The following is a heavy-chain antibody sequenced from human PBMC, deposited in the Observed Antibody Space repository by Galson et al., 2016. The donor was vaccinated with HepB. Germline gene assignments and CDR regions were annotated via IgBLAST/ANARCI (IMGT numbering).Heavy chain of an antibody. Sequence: SETLSLTCSVSNGSISNYYWSWIRQPPGKGLEWIGYVYYGGSTNYSPSLKSRVTISEDTSKKQLSLNLTSVTAADTAVYYCARDRGNLGSDLWGRGTRVTVSS. J-gene: IGHJ2*01. V-gene: IGHV4-59*01. CDR3: ARDRGNLGSDL. CDR1: NGSISNYY. CDR2: VYYGGST. D-gene: IGHD4-23*01.